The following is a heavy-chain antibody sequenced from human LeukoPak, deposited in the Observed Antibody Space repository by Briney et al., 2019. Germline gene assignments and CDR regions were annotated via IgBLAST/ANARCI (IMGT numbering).Heavy chain of an antibody. J-gene: IGHJ6*03. CDR2: IRYDGSNK. V-gene: IGHV3-30*02. CDR3: AKGSKGVVFMRDYYISV. Sequence: GGSLRLSCAASRFTFSSYGMHWVRQAPGKGLEWVAFIRYDGSNKYYADSVKGRFTISRDNSKNTLYLQMNSLRAEDTAVYYCAKGSKGVVFMRDYYISVWGKGTTVTISS. D-gene: IGHD3-3*01. CDR1: RFTFSSYG.